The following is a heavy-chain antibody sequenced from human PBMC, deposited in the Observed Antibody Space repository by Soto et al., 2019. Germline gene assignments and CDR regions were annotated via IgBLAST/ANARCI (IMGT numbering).Heavy chain of an antibody. D-gene: IGHD6-13*01. J-gene: IGHJ6*02. V-gene: IGHV3-30*18. CDR2: ISYDGSNK. Sequence: GGSLRLSCAASGFTFSSYGMHWVRQAPGKGLEWVAVISYDGSNKYYADSVKGRFTISRDNSKNTLYLQMNSLRAEDTAVYYCAKEMSSSSSWYGFLDYYYYGMDVWGQGTTVTVSS. CDR1: GFTFSSYG. CDR3: AKEMSSSSSWYGFLDYYYYGMDV.